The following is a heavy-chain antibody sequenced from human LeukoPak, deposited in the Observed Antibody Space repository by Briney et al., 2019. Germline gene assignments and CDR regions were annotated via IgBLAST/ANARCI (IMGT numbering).Heavy chain of an antibody. CDR1: GYTFTGYY. CDR3: ARDEWSSGSPRWPFDI. CDR2: INPNSGGT. J-gene: IGHJ3*02. D-gene: IGHD3-22*01. V-gene: IGHV1-2*02. Sequence: GASVKVSCKASGYTFTGYYMHWVRQAPGQGLEWMGWINPNSGGTNYAQKFQGRVTMTRDTSISTAYMELRSLRSDDTAVYYCARDEWSSGSPRWPFDIWGQGTMVTVSS.